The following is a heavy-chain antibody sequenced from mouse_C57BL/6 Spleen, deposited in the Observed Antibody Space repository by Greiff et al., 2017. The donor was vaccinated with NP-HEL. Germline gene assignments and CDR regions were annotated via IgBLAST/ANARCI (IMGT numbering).Heavy chain of an antibody. CDR1: GYTFTDYY. D-gene: IGHD3-2*02. CDR3: ASQTAQATAWFAY. V-gene: IGHV1-19*01. Sequence: EVQLQQSGPVLVKPGASVKMSCKASGYTFTDYYMNWVKQSHGKSLEWIGVINPYNGGTSYNQKFKGKATLTVDKSSSTAYMELNSLTSEDSAVDYCASQTAQATAWFAYWGQGTLVTVSA. J-gene: IGHJ3*01. CDR2: INPYNGGT.